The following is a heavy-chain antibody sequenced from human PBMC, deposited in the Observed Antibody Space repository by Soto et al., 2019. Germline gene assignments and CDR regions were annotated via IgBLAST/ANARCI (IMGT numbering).Heavy chain of an antibody. Sequence: VQLLESGGGLVQPGGSLRLSCAVSGFSFSTYGVTWVRQAPGKGLEWVCGVRGGSGVTHYADSVKGRFTITGDDSKNTVYLQMHSLRVEDTAVYYCARWNGYGDLWGQGTLVTVSS. CDR2: VRGGSGVT. J-gene: IGHJ5*02. D-gene: IGHD1-1*01. CDR3: ARWNGYGDL. V-gene: IGHV3-23*01. CDR1: GFSFSTYG.